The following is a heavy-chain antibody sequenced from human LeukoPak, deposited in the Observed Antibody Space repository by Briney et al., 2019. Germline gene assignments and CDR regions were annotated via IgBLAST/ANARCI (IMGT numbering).Heavy chain of an antibody. CDR1: GYTFTGYY. D-gene: IGHD3-16*01. CDR2: INPNSGGP. J-gene: IGHJ4*02. Sequence: GSVKVSCKASGYTFTGYYMHWVRQAPGQGLEWMGWINPNSGGPNYAQKFQGRVTMTRDTSISTAYMELSRLRSDDTAVYYCARASYDYVWGSSASFDYWGQRTLVTGSS. V-gene: IGHV1-2*02. CDR3: ARASYDYVWGSSASFDY.